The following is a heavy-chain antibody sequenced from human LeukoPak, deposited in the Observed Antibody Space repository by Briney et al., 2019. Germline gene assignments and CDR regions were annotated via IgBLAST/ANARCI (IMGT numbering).Heavy chain of an antibody. D-gene: IGHD1-26*01. CDR2: ISGSGGST. CDR1: GFTFSSYA. Sequence: PGGSLRLSCAASGFTFSSYAMSWVRQAPGKGLEWVSAISGSGGSTYYADSVKGRFTISRDNSKNTLYLQMNSLRAEDTALYYCAKGVGATTRGVLHYPFDYWGQGTLVTVSS. V-gene: IGHV3-23*01. J-gene: IGHJ4*02. CDR3: AKGVGATTRGVLHYPFDY.